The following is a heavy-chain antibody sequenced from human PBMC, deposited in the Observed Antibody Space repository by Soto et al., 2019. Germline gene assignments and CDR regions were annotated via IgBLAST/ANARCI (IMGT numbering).Heavy chain of an antibody. D-gene: IGHD3-22*01. V-gene: IGHV1-69*13. Sequence: SVKVSCKASGGTFSSYAISWVRQAPGQGLEWMGGIIPIFGTANYAQKFQGRVTITADESTSTAYMELSSLRSEDTAVYYCARDHYSHSSGYHWLDPWGQGTLVTVYS. J-gene: IGHJ5*02. CDR3: ARDHYSHSSGYHWLDP. CDR2: IIPIFGTA. CDR1: GGTFSSYA.